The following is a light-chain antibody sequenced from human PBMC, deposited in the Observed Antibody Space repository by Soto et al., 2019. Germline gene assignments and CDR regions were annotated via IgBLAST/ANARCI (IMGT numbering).Light chain of an antibody. V-gene: IGKV3-15*01. J-gene: IGKJ5*01. CDR2: GAS. CDR3: QQYDTWPSIT. CDR1: QSVRTK. Sequence: EIVMTQSPATLSVSPGEGATLSCRASQSVRTKLAWYQQKAGQAPRLLIYGASTRASGVSDRFSGSGSGTEYTLTIRRLQSEDFAVYYCQQYDTWPSITFGQGTRLEIK.